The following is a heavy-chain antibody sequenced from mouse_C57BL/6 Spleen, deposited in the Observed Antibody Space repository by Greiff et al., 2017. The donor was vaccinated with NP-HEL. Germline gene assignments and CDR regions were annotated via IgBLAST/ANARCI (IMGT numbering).Heavy chain of an antibody. Sequence: QVQLQQPGAELVMPGASVKLSCKASGYTFSSYWMHWVKQRPGQGLEWIGEIDPSDSYTNYNQKFKGKSTLTVDKSSSTAYMQLSSLTSEDSAVYYCARGGLYYGSSYEGTYWGQGTLVTVSA. J-gene: IGHJ3*01. D-gene: IGHD1-1*01. CDR3: ARGGLYYGSSYEGTY. V-gene: IGHV1-69*01. CDR2: IDPSDSYT. CDR1: GYTFSSYW.